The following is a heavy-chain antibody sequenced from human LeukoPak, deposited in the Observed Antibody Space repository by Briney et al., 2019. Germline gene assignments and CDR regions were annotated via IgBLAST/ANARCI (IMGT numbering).Heavy chain of an antibody. CDR3: AREDPAIILSLDY. D-gene: IGHD2/OR15-2a*01. Sequence: AGALRLSCAASGFTLRNYAMSWVRQAPGKGLEWVSAISGSGDNTYYTYSVKGRFTISRDNSKNTLYLQMNSLRGDDTAVYFCAREDPAIILSLDYWGQGTLVTVSS. CDR2: ISGSGDNT. CDR1: GFTLRNYA. V-gene: IGHV3-23*01. J-gene: IGHJ4*02.